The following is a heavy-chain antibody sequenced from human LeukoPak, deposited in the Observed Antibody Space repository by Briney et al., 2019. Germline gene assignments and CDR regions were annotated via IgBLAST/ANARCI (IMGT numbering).Heavy chain of an antibody. CDR2: ISYDGNNK. D-gene: IGHD2-15*01. CDR3: ARDRDRDIIGDGMDV. V-gene: IGHV3-30*04. CDR1: GFTFSNYA. J-gene: IGHJ6*04. Sequence: PGGSLRLSCAASGFTFSNYAMYWVRRAPVKGLEWVAVISYDGNNKHNADSVNARFTISRDNFGNTLYLQMNSLRPEDTAVYYCARDRDRDIIGDGMDVWGKGTTVTVSS.